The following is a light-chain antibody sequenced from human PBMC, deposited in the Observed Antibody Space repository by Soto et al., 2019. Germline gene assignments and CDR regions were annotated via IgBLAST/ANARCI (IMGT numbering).Light chain of an antibody. CDR2: EGS. Sequence: QSVLTQPASVSGSPGQSITISCTGTSSDVGSYNLVPWYQQHPGKAPKLMIYEGSKRPSGVSNRFSGSKSGNTASLTISGLQAEDEADYYCCSYAGSSTSGVFGTGTKVTVL. CDR3: CSYAGSSTSGV. V-gene: IGLV2-23*01. CDR1: SSDVGSYNL. J-gene: IGLJ1*01.